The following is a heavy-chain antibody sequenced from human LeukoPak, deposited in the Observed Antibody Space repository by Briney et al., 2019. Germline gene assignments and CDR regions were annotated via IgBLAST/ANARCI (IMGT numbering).Heavy chain of an antibody. V-gene: IGHV3-21*06. CDR1: GFTFSSYA. J-gene: IGHJ4*02. CDR3: ARGLDNYGYKFDY. Sequence: GGSLRLSCAASGFTFSSYAMSWVRPAPGKGLEWVSSISSSSSYIYYADSVKGRFTISRDNAENSLYLQMNSLRAEDTAVYYCARGLDNYGYKFDYWGQGTLVTVSS. D-gene: IGHD5-18*01. CDR2: ISSSSSYI.